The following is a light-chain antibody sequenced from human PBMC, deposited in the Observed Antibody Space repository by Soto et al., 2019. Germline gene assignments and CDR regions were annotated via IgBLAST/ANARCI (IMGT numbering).Light chain of an antibody. CDR1: SSNIGADYD. J-gene: IGLJ2*01. CDR3: QSYDTSLSAVV. CDR2: ANT. V-gene: IGLV1-40*01. Sequence: QAVVTQPPSVSGAPGQRVTISCTGSSSNIGADYDVHWYQQLPGTAPKLLMYANTNRPSGVPDRFSGSKSGTSASLAITGLQAEDEADYYCQSYDTSLSAVVFGGGTKLTVL.